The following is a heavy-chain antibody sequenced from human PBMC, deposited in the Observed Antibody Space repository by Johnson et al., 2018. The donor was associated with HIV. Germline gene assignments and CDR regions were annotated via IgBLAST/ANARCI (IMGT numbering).Heavy chain of an antibody. Sequence: EKLVESGGGLIQPGGSLRLSCAASGFTVSSNYMSWVRQAPGKGLAWVSVIYSGGSTYYADSVKGRFTISRDNSKNTLYLQMNSLRAEDTAVYYCARDPFMAGLDALDIWGQGTMVTVSS. CDR3: ARDPFMAGLDALDI. CDR2: IYSGGST. CDR1: GFTVSSNY. D-gene: IGHD3/OR15-3a*01. V-gene: IGHV3-53*01. J-gene: IGHJ3*02.